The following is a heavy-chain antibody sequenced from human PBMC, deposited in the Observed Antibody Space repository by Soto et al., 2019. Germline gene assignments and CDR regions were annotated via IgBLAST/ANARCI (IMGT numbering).Heavy chain of an antibody. CDR2: ISWNSGSI. V-gene: IGHV3-9*01. D-gene: IGHD5-18*01. J-gene: IGHJ6*02. Sequence: EVQLVESGGGLVQPGRSLRLSCAASGFTFDDYAMHWVRQAPGKGLEWVSGISWNSGSIGYADSVKGRFTISRDNAKNSLYLQMNSLRAENTALYYCAKDYMDTVYGMDVWGQGTTVTVSS. CDR3: AKDYMDTVYGMDV. CDR1: GFTFDDYA.